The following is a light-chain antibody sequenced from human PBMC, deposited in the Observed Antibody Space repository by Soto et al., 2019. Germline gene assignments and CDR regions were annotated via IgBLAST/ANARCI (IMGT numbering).Light chain of an antibody. CDR2: WAS. CDR3: QQYYATPCT. Sequence: DIVMTQSPDSLTVSLGEMATINCMSSQTVLYSSNNKNYLAWYQQKPGQPPKLLIHWASTRESGVPDRFSGSGSGTDFTRTLSSLQAEDVAVYYCQQYYATPCTFGPGTKVAIK. V-gene: IGKV4-1*01. J-gene: IGKJ3*01. CDR1: QTVLYSSNNKNY.